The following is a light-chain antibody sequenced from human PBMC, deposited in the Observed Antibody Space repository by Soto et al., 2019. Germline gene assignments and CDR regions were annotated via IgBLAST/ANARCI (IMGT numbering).Light chain of an antibody. CDR1: QSVRNN. V-gene: IGKV3-15*01. J-gene: IGKJ5*01. CDR3: QQYNNWPPIT. Sequence: EIMMTQSPATLSVSPGERATLSCRASQSVRNNLAWYQHKPGQVPRLLIYYASTRATGIPARFSGSGSGTAFNLTISSLQSEDVAVYYCQQYNNWPPITFGQGTRLEIK. CDR2: YAS.